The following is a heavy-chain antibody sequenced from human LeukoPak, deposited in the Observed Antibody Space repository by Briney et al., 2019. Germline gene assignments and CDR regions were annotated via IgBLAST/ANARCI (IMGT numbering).Heavy chain of an antibody. D-gene: IGHD2-15*01. V-gene: IGHV1-24*01. J-gene: IGHJ3*02. CDR2: FDPEDGET. CDR1: GYTLTELS. CDR3: ATTLVVVVAATGRDAFDI. Sequence: GASVKVSCKVSGYTLTELSMHWVRQAPGKGLEWMGGFDPEDGETIYAQKFQGRVTMTEDTSTDTAYMELSSLRSEDTAVYYCATTLVVVVAATGRDAFDIWGQGTMVTVSS.